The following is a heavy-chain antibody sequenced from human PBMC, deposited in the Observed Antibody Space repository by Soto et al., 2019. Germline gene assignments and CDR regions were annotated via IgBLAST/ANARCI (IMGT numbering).Heavy chain of an antibody. CDR1: GDSISSSHW. V-gene: IGHV4-4*02. CDR2: IYHSGTT. D-gene: IGHD5-12*01. Sequence: QVQLQESGPGLVKPSGTLSLTCAVSGDSISSSHWWSWVRQPPGKGLEWIGEIYHSGTTNYNPSPKSRVTXSXDXXKNQFSLKLNSVTAADTAVYYCAREGVYSDYNLGGAVPFDCWGQGTLVTVSS. CDR3: AREGVYSDYNLGGAVPFDC. J-gene: IGHJ4*02.